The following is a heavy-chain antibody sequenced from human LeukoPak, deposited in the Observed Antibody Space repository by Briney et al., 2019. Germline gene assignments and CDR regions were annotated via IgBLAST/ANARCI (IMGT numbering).Heavy chain of an antibody. J-gene: IGHJ4*02. CDR3: AKDSNGDYEWN. D-gene: IGHD4-17*01. CDR1: GFTFSSYG. CDR2: ISGSGGST. Sequence: PGGSLRLSCAASGFTFSSYGMSWVRQAPGKWLEWVSAISGSGGSTYYADSVKGRFTISRDNSKNTLYLQMNSLRAEDTAVYYCAKDSNGDYEWNWGQGTLVTVSS. V-gene: IGHV3-23*01.